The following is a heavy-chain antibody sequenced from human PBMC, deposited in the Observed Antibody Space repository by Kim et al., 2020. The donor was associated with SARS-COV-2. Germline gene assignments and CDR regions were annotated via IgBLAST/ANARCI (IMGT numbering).Heavy chain of an antibody. J-gene: IGHJ4*02. CDR3: ARDSPYSSFDY. CDR2: T. D-gene: IGHD6-13*01. V-gene: IGHV3-66*01. Sequence: TYYADSVKGKFTISRDNSKNTLYLQMNSLRAEDTAVYYYARDSPYSSFDYWGQGTLVTVSS.